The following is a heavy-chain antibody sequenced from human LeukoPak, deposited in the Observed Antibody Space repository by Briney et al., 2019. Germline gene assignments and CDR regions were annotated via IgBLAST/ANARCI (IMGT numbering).Heavy chain of an antibody. D-gene: IGHD3-10*01. J-gene: IGHJ6*01. Sequence: RASVKVSCKASGYTFTSYDINWVRQATGQGLEWMGWMNHNSGNTGYAQKFQGRVTMTRNTSISTAYMELSSLRSEDTAVYYCARFLGLGSRYYYYYGMDVWGEGATVTVSS. CDR1: GYTFTSYD. V-gene: IGHV1-8*01. CDR2: MNHNSGNT. CDR3: ARFLGLGSRYYYYYGMDV.